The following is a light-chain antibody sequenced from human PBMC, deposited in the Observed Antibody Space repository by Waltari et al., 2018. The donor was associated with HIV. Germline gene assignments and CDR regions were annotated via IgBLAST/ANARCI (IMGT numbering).Light chain of an antibody. Sequence: QSILTRPPSVSAAPGHNVPISCSGTTSNIGKNYVSWYQHLPGKPPKLLIFENDKRPSEIPDRFSGLKSGTSATLGIIGLQPGDEADYFCGTWDSSLSAYVFTTGTKVTV. CDR2: END. CDR1: TSNIGKNY. J-gene: IGLJ1*01. CDR3: GTWDSSLSAYV. V-gene: IGLV1-51*02.